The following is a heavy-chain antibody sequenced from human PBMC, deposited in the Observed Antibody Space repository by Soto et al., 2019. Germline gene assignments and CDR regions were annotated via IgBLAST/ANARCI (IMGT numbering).Heavy chain of an antibody. CDR1: GGTFRSSA. V-gene: IGHV1-69*01. J-gene: IGHJ6*02. CDR2: IIVTFNTG. CDR3: ATARYSSTVGYAHPPALDV. Sequence: QVQLVQSGAEVKKPGSSVKVSCKASGGTFRSSAISWVRQAPGQGLQWVGGIIVTFNTGTYAQKFHGRVMITADDSTSTAYMELSSLTSEDTAVYYCATARYSSTVGYAHPPALDVWGPGTTFPVPS. D-gene: IGHD2-2*01.